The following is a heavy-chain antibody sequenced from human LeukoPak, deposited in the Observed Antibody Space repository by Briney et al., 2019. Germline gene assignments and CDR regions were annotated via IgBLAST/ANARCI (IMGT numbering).Heavy chain of an antibody. V-gene: IGHV1-2*02. CDR2: INPNSGGT. D-gene: IGHD2-2*02. J-gene: IGHJ4*02. CDR1: GYTFTGYY. CDR3: ARGRLHCSSTSCYTTDIDY. Sequence: ASVKVSCTASGYTFTGYYMHWVRQAPGQGLEWMGWINPNSGGTNYAQKFQGRVTMTRDTSISTAYMELSRLRSDDTAVHYCARGRLHCSSTSCYTTDIDYWGQGTLVTVSS.